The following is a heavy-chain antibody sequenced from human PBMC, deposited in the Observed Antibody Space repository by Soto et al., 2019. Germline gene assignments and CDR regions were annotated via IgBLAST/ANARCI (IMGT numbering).Heavy chain of an antibody. V-gene: IGHV1-18*01. CDR3: VRERESRGTISAY. D-gene: IGHD2-2*01. J-gene: IGHJ4*02. CDR2: ISGYTGNA. CDR1: GYTFTYHG. Sequence: ASVKVSCKASGYTFTYHGITWVRQAPGQGLEWMGWISGYTGNADYAQRFQGRVILTTDTPTSTAYMEVRSLRSDDTAVYYCVRERESRGTISAYWGQGTLVPVSS.